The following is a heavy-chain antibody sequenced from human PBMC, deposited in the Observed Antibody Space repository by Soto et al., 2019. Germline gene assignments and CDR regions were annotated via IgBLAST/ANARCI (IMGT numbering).Heavy chain of an antibody. CDR2: IRNKANRYTT. J-gene: IGHJ4*02. V-gene: IGHV3-72*01. D-gene: IGHD4-4*01. CDR1: GFTFSDHY. CDR3: ARARGTVTDY. Sequence: PGGSLRLSCAASGFTFSDHYMDWVRQAPGKGLEWVGRIRNKANRYTTEYAASVKDRFTISRDESENSLYLQMSSLKTEDTAVYYCARARGTVTDYWGQGTLVTVSS.